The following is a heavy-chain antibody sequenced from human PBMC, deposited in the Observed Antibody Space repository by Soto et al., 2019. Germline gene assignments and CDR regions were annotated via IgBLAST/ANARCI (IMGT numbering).Heavy chain of an antibody. CDR1: GGSINHYY. Sequence: PSETLSLTCDVSGGSINHYYWSWIRQPPGKGLEWIGYIFYTGSTNYNPSLKSRVTISLDAPKNQFSLKLSSVTAADTAVYYCATGRVYYGSEYWGQGTLVTVSS. V-gene: IGHV4-59*01. J-gene: IGHJ4*02. CDR2: IFYTGST. D-gene: IGHD3-10*01. CDR3: ATGRVYYGSEY.